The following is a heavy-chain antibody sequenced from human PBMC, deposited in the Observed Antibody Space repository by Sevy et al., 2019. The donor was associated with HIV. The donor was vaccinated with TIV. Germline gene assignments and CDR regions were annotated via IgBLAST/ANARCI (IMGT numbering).Heavy chain of an antibody. Sequence: GGSLRLSCAASGFTFSRYGMHWVRQAPGKGLEWVAVISYDGSSKYYADSVKGRFTISRDKSKNTLYLQMNSLRAEDTAVYYCGKVKGGSSKRYYTMDVWGQGTTVTVSS. CDR3: GKVKGGSSKRYYTMDV. J-gene: IGHJ6*02. CDR2: ISYDGSSK. V-gene: IGHV3-30*18. CDR1: GFTFSRYG. D-gene: IGHD6-13*01.